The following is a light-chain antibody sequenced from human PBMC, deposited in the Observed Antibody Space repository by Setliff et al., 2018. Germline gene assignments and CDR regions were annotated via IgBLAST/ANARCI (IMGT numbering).Light chain of an antibody. CDR3: AAWDDSLSGRVI. J-gene: IGLJ2*01. Sequence: QSVLTQPPSASATPGQRVTISCSGSNSNIGSRNVNWYQQLPGTAPKLLIHKNNQXXXGVPDRFXXXKSGXSASLAISGLQSEDEADYYCAAWDDSLSGRVIFGGGTK. CDR1: NSNIGSRN. CDR2: KNN. V-gene: IGLV1-44*01.